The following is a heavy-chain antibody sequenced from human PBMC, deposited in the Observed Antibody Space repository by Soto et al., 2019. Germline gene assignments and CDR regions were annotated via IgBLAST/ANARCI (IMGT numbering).Heavy chain of an antibody. Sequence: GGSLRLSCAASGFTFRSYSMNWVRQAPGKGLEWVSYISHSSSTIYYTDSVKGRFTISRDNAKNSLYLQMNSLRAEDTAVYYCSRYRSFGELSDFWARGSLDP. J-gene: IGHJ5*02. V-gene: IGHV3-48*01. CDR1: GFTFRSYS. D-gene: IGHD3-10*01. CDR2: ISHSSSTI. CDR3: SRYRSFGELSDFWARGSLDP.